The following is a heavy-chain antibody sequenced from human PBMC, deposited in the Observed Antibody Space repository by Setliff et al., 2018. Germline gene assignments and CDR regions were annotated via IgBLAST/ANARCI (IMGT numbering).Heavy chain of an antibody. CDR2: ICPGDSDT. CDR1: GYRFTGNW. J-gene: IGHJ5*02. Sequence: PGESLKISCKGSGYRFTGNWIGWVRQMPGKGLEWMGIICPGDSDTRYSPSFQGQVTISADKSISTAYLQWSSLKASDTAMYYCARSRSNFWSGYFNWFDPWGQGTLVTVSS. V-gene: IGHV5-51*01. D-gene: IGHD3-3*01. CDR3: ARSRSNFWSGYFNWFDP.